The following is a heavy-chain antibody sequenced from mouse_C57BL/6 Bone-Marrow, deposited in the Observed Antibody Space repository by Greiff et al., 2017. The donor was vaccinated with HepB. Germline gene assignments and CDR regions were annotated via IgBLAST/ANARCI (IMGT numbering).Heavy chain of an antibody. CDR2: INYDGSST. CDR1: GSTFSDYY. Sequence: EVKLVESEGGLVQPGSSMKLSCTASGSTFSDYYMAWVRQVPEKGLEWVANINYDGSSTYYLDSLKSRFIISRDNAKNILYLQMSSLKSEDTATYYCARVYDGYLYYYAMDYWGQGTSVTVSS. V-gene: IGHV5-16*01. CDR3: ARVYDGYLYYYAMDY. D-gene: IGHD2-3*01. J-gene: IGHJ4*01.